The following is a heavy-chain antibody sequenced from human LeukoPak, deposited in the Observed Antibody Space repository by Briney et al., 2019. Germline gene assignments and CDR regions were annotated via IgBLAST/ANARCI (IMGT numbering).Heavy chain of an antibody. CDR2: MRGKAYGGTT. Sequence: PGRSLRLSCTAAGFTFGDYATSWFRQAPGKGLEWVGFMRGKAYGGTTEYAASVKDRFTISRDDSKSIAYLQMNSLKIEDGAVYYCTRVPIRTVTMIVVIRGHDAFDIWGQGTTVTVSS. CDR1: GFTFGDYA. V-gene: IGHV3-49*03. D-gene: IGHD3-22*01. CDR3: TRVPIRTVTMIVVIRGHDAFDI. J-gene: IGHJ3*02.